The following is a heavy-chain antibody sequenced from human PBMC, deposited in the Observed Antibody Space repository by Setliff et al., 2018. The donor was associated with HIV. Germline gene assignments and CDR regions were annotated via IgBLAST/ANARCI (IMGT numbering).Heavy chain of an antibody. CDR1: GYTFNDNY. V-gene: IGHV1-2*06. J-gene: IGHJ1*01. D-gene: IGHD6-6*01. CDR3: ARDPAPSSSASYFQH. CDR2: ISPDIGDT. Sequence: ASVKVSCKASGYTFNDNYIHWVRQAPGQGLEWMGRISPDIGDTNYAQRFQGRVTMTSDTSISTAYMELSRLTSDDSAVYYCARDPAPSSSASYFQHWGQGTPVTVSS.